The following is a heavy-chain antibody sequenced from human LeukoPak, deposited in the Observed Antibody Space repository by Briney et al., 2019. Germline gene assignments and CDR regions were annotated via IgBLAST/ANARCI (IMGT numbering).Heavy chain of an antibody. J-gene: IGHJ6*02. V-gene: IGHV1-18*01. D-gene: IGHD3-16*01. CDR2: ISAYNGNT. CDR1: GYTFTSYG. CDR3: ASLHLANYYYGNDV. Sequence: GASVKVSCKASGYTFTSYGISWVRQAPGQGLEWMGWISAYNGNTNYAQKLQGRVTMTTDTSTSTAYMELRSLRSDDTAVYYCASLHLANYYYGNDVWGQGTTVTVSS.